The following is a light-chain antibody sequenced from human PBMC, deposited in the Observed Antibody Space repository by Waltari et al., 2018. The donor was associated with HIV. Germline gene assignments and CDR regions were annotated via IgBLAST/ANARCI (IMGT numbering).Light chain of an antibody. J-gene: IGLJ1*01. V-gene: IGLV1-44*01. Sequence: QSVLTQPPSASGTPGQRVTISCSGSSSTIGSNPINWYRQLPGAAPNLLIYSNNQWPSGVPDRFSGSKSGTSASLAISGLQSEDEADYYCAAWDDSLHGYVFGTGTKVTVV. CDR3: AAWDDSLHGYV. CDR2: SNN. CDR1: SSTIGSNP.